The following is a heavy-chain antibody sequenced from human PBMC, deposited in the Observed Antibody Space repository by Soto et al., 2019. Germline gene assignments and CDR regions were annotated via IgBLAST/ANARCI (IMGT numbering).Heavy chain of an antibody. CDR1: GFTFSSYA. V-gene: IGHV3-64*01. CDR2: ISSNGGST. Sequence: GGSLRLSCAASGFTFSSYAMHWDRQAPGKGLEYVSAISSNGGSTYYANSVKGRFTISRDNSKNTLYLQMGSLRAEDMAVYYCARDEGSGWYRYSVCDNWGKGTLVTVAS. D-gene: IGHD6-19*01. CDR3: ARDEGSGWYRYSVCDN. J-gene: IGHJ4*02.